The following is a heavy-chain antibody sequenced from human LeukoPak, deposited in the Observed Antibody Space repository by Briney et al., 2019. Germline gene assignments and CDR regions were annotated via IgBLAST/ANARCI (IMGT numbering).Heavy chain of an antibody. Sequence: GGSLRLSCAASGFTFSTYAMSWVRQAPGKGLEWASAISGNGGSTYYADSVKGRFIISRDNSENTLYLQTNSLRAEDTAVYYCAKVNYYDSSGYYGDAFDIWGQGTMVTVPS. J-gene: IGHJ3*02. CDR3: AKVNYYDSSGYYGDAFDI. CDR1: GFTFSTYA. D-gene: IGHD3-22*01. CDR2: ISGNGGST. V-gene: IGHV3-23*01.